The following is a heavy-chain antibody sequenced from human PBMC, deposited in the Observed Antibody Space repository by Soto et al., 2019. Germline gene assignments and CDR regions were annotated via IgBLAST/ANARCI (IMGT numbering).Heavy chain of an antibody. CDR1: GFTFSDYY. CDR3: ARYIPGVRYYGMDV. J-gene: IGHJ6*02. V-gene: IGHV3-11*01. CDR2: ISSSGRTT. D-gene: IGHD2-2*01. Sequence: GGSLRLSCAASGFTFSDYYMSWIRQAPGKGLEWISYISSSGRTTYYADSVKGRFTISRDNAKNSLYLQMNSLRAEDTAVYYCARYIPGVRYYGMDVWGQGTTVTVSS.